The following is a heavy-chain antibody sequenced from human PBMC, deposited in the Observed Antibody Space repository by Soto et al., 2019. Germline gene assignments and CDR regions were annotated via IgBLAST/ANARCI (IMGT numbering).Heavy chain of an antibody. CDR2: ISSDGSAK. CDR1: GFTLSRYT. V-gene: IGHV3-30-3*01. Sequence: VGSLRLSCGVSGFTLSRYTMHWVRQAPGKGLEWVALISSDGSAKYYADSVKGRFTVSRDDSFYLQMTSLRGEDTAVYYCARDGYCSGGSCLDGMDVWGQGTTVTVSS. CDR3: ARDGYCSGGSCLDGMDV. J-gene: IGHJ6*02. D-gene: IGHD2-15*01.